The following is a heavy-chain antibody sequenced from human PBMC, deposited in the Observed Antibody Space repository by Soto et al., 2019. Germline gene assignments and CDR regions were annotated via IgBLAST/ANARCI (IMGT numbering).Heavy chain of an antibody. V-gene: IGHV3-7*01. J-gene: IGHJ6*02. Sequence: GGSLRLSCAASGFTFSDSWMDWVRQAPGKGPEWVANIKQDGSEKNYVDSVKGRFTISRDNAKDSLYLQMNSLRAEDTAVYYCASLGRHGWGQGTTVTVSS. CDR3: ASLGRHG. CDR2: IKQDGSEK. D-gene: IGHD3-16*01. CDR1: GFTFSDSW.